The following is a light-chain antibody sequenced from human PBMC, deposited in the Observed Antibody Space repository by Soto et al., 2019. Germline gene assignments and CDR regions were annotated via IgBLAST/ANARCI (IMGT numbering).Light chain of an antibody. Sequence: QSLLTQPPSVSEAPGQKVTISCSGSSSNVGNNYVSWYLHLPGTAPKLLIYDNDKRPSGIPDRFSGSKSGTSATLGITGLQIGDEADYYCGTWDSSLSAVVFGGGTKLTVL. CDR3: GTWDSSLSAVV. CDR2: DND. V-gene: IGLV1-51*01. J-gene: IGLJ3*02. CDR1: SSNVGNNY.